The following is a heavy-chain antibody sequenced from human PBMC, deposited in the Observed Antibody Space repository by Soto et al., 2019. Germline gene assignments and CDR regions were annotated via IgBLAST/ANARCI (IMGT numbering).Heavy chain of an antibody. CDR1: GGTFSSYA. D-gene: IGHD3-22*01. V-gene: IGHV1-69*12. J-gene: IGHJ5*02. CDR3: ARDRGPSSGYYPYWFDP. Sequence: QVQLVQSGAEVKKPGSSVKVSCKASGGTFSSYAITWVRQAPGQGLEWMGGIIPIFGTANYAQKFQARVTITGDESPSAXYMELSSLRSEDTAVYYCARDRGPSSGYYPYWFDPWGQGTLVTVSS. CDR2: IIPIFGTA.